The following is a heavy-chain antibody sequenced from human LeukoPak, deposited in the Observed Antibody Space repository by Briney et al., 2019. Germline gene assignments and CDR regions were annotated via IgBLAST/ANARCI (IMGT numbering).Heavy chain of an antibody. CDR1: GFTFSSHA. J-gene: IGHJ4*02. D-gene: IGHD3-10*01. V-gene: IGHV3-23*01. CDR2: ISSGGGTT. Sequence: RGSLRLSCAASGFTFSSHAMSWVRQAPGKGLEWVSRISSGGGTTDYTDSVKGRFTISRDTSKNTLYLQMNSLRAEDTAVYYCAKDRSGSGYFDYWGQGTLVTVSS. CDR3: AKDRSGSGYFDY.